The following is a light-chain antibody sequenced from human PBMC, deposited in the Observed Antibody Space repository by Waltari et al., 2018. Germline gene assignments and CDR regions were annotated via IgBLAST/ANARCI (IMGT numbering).Light chain of an antibody. V-gene: IGKV3-15*01. CDR1: QSVSSN. CDR3: QQYNNWRRN. J-gene: IGKJ3*01. Sequence: ELVMTHSPATLSVSPGERATLSCRASQSVSSNLAWYQQKPGHAPRRLIYGASTRATGIPARFRGSGSGKEFTVTISSLQSEDFAVYYCQQYNNWRRNFGPGTKVDIK. CDR2: GAS.